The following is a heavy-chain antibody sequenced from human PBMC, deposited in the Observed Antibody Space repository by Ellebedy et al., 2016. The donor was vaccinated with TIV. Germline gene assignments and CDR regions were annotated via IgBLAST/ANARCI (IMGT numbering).Heavy chain of an antibody. Sequence: GESLKISXAASGFTFSNHWMSWVRQAPGKGLEWVAAIKQDGSEKYYVDSVKGRFTISRDNAKNSLLLQMNSLRAEGTAVYYCAREDGDYPVDAFDIWGQGTMVTVSS. CDR1: GFTFSNHW. CDR2: IKQDGSEK. CDR3: AREDGDYPVDAFDI. D-gene: IGHD4-17*01. J-gene: IGHJ3*02. V-gene: IGHV3-7*01.